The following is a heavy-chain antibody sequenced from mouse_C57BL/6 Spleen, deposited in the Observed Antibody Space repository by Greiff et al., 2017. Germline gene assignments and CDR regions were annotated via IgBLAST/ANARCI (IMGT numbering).Heavy chain of an antibody. Sequence: VQRVESGPELVKPGASVKISCKASGYAFSSSWMNWVKQRPGKGLEWIGRIYPGDGDTNYNGKFKGKATLTADKSSSTAYMQLSSLTSEDSAVYFCARPYYYGSSPYAMDYWGQGTSVTVSS. D-gene: IGHD1-1*01. CDR1: GYAFSSSW. CDR2: IYPGDGDT. CDR3: ARPYYYGSSPYAMDY. J-gene: IGHJ4*01. V-gene: IGHV1-82*01.